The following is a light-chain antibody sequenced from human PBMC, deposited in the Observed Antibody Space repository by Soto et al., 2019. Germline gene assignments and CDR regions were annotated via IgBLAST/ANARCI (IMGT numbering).Light chain of an antibody. CDR3: HQFGSSPPAFT. J-gene: IGKJ2*01. CDR1: QSVSSSY. V-gene: IGKV3-20*01. CDR2: GTS. Sequence: EIVLTQSPGTLSLSPGERATLCCRASQSVSSSYLAWYQQKPGQAPRLLIYGTSSRATGIPDRFSGSGSGTDFTLTISRLEPEDFAVYYCHQFGSSPPAFTFGQGTKLEI.